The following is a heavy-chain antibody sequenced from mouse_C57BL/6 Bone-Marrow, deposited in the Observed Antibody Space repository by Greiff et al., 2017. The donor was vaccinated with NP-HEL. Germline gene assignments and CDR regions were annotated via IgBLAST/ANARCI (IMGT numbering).Heavy chain of an antibody. Sequence: QVQLQQPGAELVKPGASVKLSCKASGYTFTSYWMHWVKQRPGQGLEWIGMIHPNSGSTNYNEKFKSKATLTVDKSSSTAYMQLSSLTSEDSAVYCCAREGILKGFDCWGQGTTLTVSS. CDR2: IHPNSGST. V-gene: IGHV1-64*01. J-gene: IGHJ2*01. CDR1: GYTFTSYW. CDR3: AREGILKGFDC.